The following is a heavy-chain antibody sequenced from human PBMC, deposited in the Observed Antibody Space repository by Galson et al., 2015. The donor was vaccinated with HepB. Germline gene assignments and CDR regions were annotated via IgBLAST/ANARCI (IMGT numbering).Heavy chain of an antibody. CDR1: GINLIDYA. J-gene: IGHJ3*02. Sequence: SLRLSCAASGINLIDYAMSWVRQAPGKGQEWVAGIGGRGDKTYHTDSVKCRFTISRDNSKNTLFLQMNSLRVADTAVYYCARDPFFHPYDAFDMWGQGTRVIVAS. V-gene: IGHV3-23*01. D-gene: IGHD2/OR15-2a*01. CDR3: ARDPFFHPYDAFDM. CDR2: IGGRGDKT.